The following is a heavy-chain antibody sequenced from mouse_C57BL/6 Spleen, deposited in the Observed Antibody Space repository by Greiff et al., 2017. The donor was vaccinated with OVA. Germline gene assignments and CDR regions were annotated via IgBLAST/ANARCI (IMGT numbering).Heavy chain of an antibody. Sequence: QVQLQQPGAELVMPGASVKLSCKASGYTFTSYWMHWVKQRPGQGLEWIGEIDPSDSYTNYNQKFKGKSTLTVDKSSSTAYMQLSSLTSEDSAVYYCARRRETAQAVYAMDYWGQGTSVTVSS. D-gene: IGHD3-2*02. CDR1: GYTFTSYW. J-gene: IGHJ4*01. CDR3: ARRRETAQAVYAMDY. V-gene: IGHV1-69*01. CDR2: IDPSDSYT.